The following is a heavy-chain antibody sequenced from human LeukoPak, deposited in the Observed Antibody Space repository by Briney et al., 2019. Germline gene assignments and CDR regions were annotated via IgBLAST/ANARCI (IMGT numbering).Heavy chain of an antibody. J-gene: IGHJ3*02. CDR2: ITSSSSYI. CDR3: ARDLQGYCSSTSCPRAFDI. Sequence: PGGSLRLSCGASGFTFSSFSMNWVRQAPGKGLEWGSSITSSSSYIYYADSVKGRFTISRDNAKNSLYLQMNSLRAEDTAVYYCARDLQGYCSSTSCPRAFDIWGQGTMVTASS. V-gene: IGHV3-21*01. CDR1: GFTFSSFS. D-gene: IGHD2-2*01.